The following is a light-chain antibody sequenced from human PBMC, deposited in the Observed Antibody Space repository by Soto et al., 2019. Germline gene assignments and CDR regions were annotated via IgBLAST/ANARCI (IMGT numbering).Light chain of an antibody. Sequence: QSALTQPASVSGSPGQSITIPCTGTSSDIGGYDHVSWYQQHPGKAPKLMVYDVSNRPSGVSDRFSGSKSANTASLTISGLQAEDEADYYCNSCTTSSSLYVFGTGTKLTVL. V-gene: IGLV2-14*01. J-gene: IGLJ1*01. CDR2: DVS. CDR1: SSDIGGYDH. CDR3: NSCTTSSSLYV.